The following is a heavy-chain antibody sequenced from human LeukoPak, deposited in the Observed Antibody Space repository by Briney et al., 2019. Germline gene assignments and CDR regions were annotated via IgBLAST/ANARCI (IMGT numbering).Heavy chain of an antibody. CDR2: IWFDGSNK. D-gene: IGHD3-22*01. V-gene: IGHV3-33*01. J-gene: IGHJ4*02. CDR3: ARDRASGYYYSFDY. CDR1: GFTFSTCG. Sequence: HPGGSLRLSCAASGFTFSTCGMHWARQAPGKGLEWVAVIWFDGSNKYYVDSVKGRFTISRDNSKNTLYLQMNSLRAEDTAVYFCARDRASGYYYSFDYWGQGTLVTVSS.